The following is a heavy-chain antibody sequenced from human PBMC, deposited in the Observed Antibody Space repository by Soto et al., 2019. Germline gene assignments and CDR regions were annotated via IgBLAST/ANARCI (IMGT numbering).Heavy chain of an antibody. CDR3: ATLRGMATIIDY. D-gene: IGHD5-12*01. J-gene: IGHJ4*02. Sequence: GGSLRLSCAASGFTVSSNYMSWVRQAPGKGLEWVSVIYSGGSTYYADSVKGRFTISRDNSKNTLYLQTNSLRAEDTAVYYCATLRGMATIIDYWGQGTLVTVSS. V-gene: IGHV3-53*05. CDR1: GFTVSSNY. CDR2: IYSGGST.